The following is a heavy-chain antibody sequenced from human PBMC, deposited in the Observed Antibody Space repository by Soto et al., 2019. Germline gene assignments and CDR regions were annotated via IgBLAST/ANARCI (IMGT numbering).Heavy chain of an antibody. CDR1: GGSISSYC. D-gene: IGHD6-13*01. J-gene: IGHJ5*02. CDR3: ARAGIAAAGNWFDP. CDR2: IYYSGST. V-gene: IGHV4-59*01. Sequence: SETLSLTCTVSGGSISSYCWSWLRQPPGKGLEWIGYIYYSGSTNYNPSLKSRVTISVDTSKNQFSLKLSSVTAADTAVYYCARAGIAAAGNWFDPWGQGTLVTVSS.